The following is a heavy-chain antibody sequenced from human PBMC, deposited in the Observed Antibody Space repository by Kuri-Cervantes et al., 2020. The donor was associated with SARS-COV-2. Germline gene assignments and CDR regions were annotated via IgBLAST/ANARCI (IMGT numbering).Heavy chain of an antibody. D-gene: IGHD4-17*01. CDR2: IKTEPDGETT. CDR3: TTENYCDGEIDY. J-gene: IGHJ4*02. CDR1: GVISTNAW. Sequence: GESLKVSCEASGVISTNAWMNWVRQAPGKGLEWIGRIKTEPDGETTDYAAPVQGRFTISRDDARNTLFLPMRSLKSEDTGIYYCTTENYCDGEIDYWGQGTLVTVSS. V-gene: IGHV3-15*05.